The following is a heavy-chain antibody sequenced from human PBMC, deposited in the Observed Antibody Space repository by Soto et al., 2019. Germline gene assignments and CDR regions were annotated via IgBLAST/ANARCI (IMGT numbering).Heavy chain of an antibody. CDR1: GGSISSYY. CDR2: IYYSGST. CDR3: ALAAAGTGLFDY. Sequence: QVQLQESGPGLVKPSETLSLTCTVSGGSISSYYWSWIRQPPGKGLEWIGYIYYSGSTNYNPSLKSRVTLSVDTSKNQFSLKLSSVTAADTAVYYCALAAAGTGLFDYWGQGTLVTVSS. V-gene: IGHV4-59*01. D-gene: IGHD6-13*01. J-gene: IGHJ4*02.